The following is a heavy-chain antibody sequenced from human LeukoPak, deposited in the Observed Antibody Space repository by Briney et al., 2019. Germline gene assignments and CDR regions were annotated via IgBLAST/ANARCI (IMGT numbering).Heavy chain of an antibody. CDR3: ARDRKTFED. J-gene: IGHJ4*01. Sequence: PGGSLRFSCAASGLTFSSFSMNWIRQPPGKGLEWIGYIYYSGSTNYNPSLKSRVTISVDTSKNQFSLKLSSVTAADTAVYYCARDRKTFEDWGQGTLVTLSS. V-gene: IGHV4-59*01. CDR1: GLTFSSFS. CDR2: IYYSGST.